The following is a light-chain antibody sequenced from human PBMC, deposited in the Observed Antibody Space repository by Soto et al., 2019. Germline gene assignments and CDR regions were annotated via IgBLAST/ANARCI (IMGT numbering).Light chain of an antibody. CDR3: QKYGASPYT. J-gene: IGKJ2*01. Sequence: EIVLTQSPGTLSLSPGERATLSCRASQSVSSTYLGWYQQKPGQAPRLLIYGASTRATGIPDRFSGSGSGTDFTLTIRRLEPEDCAVYYCQKYGASPYTFGQGTKLETK. CDR1: QSVSSTY. CDR2: GAS. V-gene: IGKV3-20*01.